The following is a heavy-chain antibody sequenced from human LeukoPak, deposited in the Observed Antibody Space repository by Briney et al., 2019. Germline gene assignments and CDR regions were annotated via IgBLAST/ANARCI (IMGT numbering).Heavy chain of an antibody. CDR2: IYYSGST. J-gene: IGHJ4*02. Sequence: PSETLSLTCAVYGGSLSGYYWSWIRQLPGKGLEWIGYIYYSGSTNYNPSLKSRVTISVDTSKNQFSLKLSSVTAADTAVYYCARVSDYGDYYFDYWGQGTLVTVSS. CDR3: ARVSDYGDYYFDY. CDR1: GGSLSGYY. D-gene: IGHD4-17*01. V-gene: IGHV4-59*01.